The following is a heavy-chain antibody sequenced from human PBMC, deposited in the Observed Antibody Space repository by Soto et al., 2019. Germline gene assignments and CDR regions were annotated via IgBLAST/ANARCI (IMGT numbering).Heavy chain of an antibody. CDR3: ATDDYSDGGEDS. CDR2: INNFNGNI. Sequence: ASVKVSCKASGYKFTNYGFSWVRQAPGQGLEWMGWINNFNGNIKYAQHFQGRLTMTTDTSTNTAYIELRSLRSDDTAVSYCATDDYSDGGEDSWGQGTLVTVYS. V-gene: IGHV1-18*01. J-gene: IGHJ4*02. D-gene: IGHD4-17*01. CDR1: GYKFTNYG.